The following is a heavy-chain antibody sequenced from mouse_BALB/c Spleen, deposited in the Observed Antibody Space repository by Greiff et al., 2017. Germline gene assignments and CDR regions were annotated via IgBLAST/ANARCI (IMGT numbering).Heavy chain of an antibody. Sequence: VQLMESGADLVKPGASVKMSCKASGYTFTSYWMPWVNQRPGQGLEWIGYINPSTGYTEYNQKFKDKATLTADKSSSTAYMQLSSLTSEDSAVYYGARGDYYGSSPFAYWGQGTLVTVSA. J-gene: IGHJ3*01. CDR1: GYTFTSYW. CDR3: ARGDYYGSSPFAY. V-gene: IGHV1-7*01. CDR2: INPSTGYT. D-gene: IGHD1-1*01.